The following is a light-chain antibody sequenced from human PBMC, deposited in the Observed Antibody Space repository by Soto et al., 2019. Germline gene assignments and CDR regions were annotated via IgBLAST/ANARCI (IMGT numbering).Light chain of an antibody. CDR1: QSVSSN. Sequence: EIVITQSPATLSVSPGEKTTLSCRASQSVSSNLAWYQQKPGQAPRLLIYGASTRATGIPARFSGSGSGTEFTLTISSLQSEDFAVYYCQQYNNWQVTFGQGTRLEIK. CDR3: QQYNNWQVT. V-gene: IGKV3-15*01. J-gene: IGKJ5*01. CDR2: GAS.